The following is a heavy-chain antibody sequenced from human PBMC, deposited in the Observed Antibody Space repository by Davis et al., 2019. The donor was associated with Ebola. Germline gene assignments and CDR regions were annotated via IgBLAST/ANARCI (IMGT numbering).Heavy chain of an antibody. Sequence: GESLKISCAASGFTFSSYGMHWVRQAPGKGLEWVANIKQDGSEKYYVDSVKGRFTISRDNAKNSLYRQMNSLRAEDTGVYYCAKGGYSYGFYYYYGMDVWGQGTTVTVSS. V-gene: IGHV3-7*03. CDR2: IKQDGSEK. J-gene: IGHJ6*02. D-gene: IGHD5-18*01. CDR1: GFTFSSYG. CDR3: AKGGYSYGFYYYYGMDV.